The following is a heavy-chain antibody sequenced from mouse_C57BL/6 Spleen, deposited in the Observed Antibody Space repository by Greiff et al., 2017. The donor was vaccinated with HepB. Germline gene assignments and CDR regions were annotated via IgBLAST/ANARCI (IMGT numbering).Heavy chain of an antibody. Sequence: VQLQQSGAELVRPGASVTLSCKASGYTFTDYEMHWVKQTPVHGLEWIGAIDPETGGTAYNQKFKGKSVLTADKTSSTAYMELRSLTSEDSAVYYCTRAAYWGQGTLVTVSA. CDR3: TRAAY. J-gene: IGHJ3*01. CDR1: GYTFTDYE. CDR2: IDPETGGT. V-gene: IGHV1-15*01.